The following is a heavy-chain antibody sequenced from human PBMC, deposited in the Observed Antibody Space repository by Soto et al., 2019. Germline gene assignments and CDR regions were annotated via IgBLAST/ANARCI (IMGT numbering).Heavy chain of an antibody. CDR3: ARGFRTTVTLLAI. CDR1: GFTFSSYW. J-gene: IGHJ3*02. CDR2: INSDGSSS. D-gene: IGHD4-17*01. V-gene: IGHV3-74*01. Sequence: EVQLVESGGGLVQPGGSLRLSCAASGFTFSSYWMHWVRQAPGKGLVWVSRINSDGSSSSYADSVKGRFTISRDNAKNTLYLQMNSLRAEDTAVYYCARGFRTTVTLLAIWGQGTMVTVSS.